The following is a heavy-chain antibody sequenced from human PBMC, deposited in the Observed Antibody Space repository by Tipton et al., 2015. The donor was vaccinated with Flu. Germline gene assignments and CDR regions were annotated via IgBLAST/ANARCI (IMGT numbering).Heavy chain of an antibody. D-gene: IGHD3-10*02. J-gene: IGHJ4*02. V-gene: IGHV4-39*01. CDR2: IYPSGTT. CDR1: GGSMRSTSYY. Sequence: GLVKPSESLSLTCTVSGGSMRSTSYYWGWIRQPPGKRLELIGSIYPSGTTYYNPSLKSRVTISVDTSKSQFSLMLRSVTAADTAVYYCARLSYYDVDLKNFYFDYWGQGALVTVSS. CDR3: ARLSYYDVDLKNFYFDY.